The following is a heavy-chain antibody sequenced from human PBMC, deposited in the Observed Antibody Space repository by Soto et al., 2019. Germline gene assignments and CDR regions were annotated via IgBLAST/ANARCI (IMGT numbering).Heavy chain of an antibody. CDR3: TSELPPHRYYFDY. CDR1: GFTFSGSA. Sequence: HPGGSLRLSCAASGFTFSGSAMHWVRQASGKGLEWVGRIRSKANSYATAYAASVKGRFTISRDDSKNTAYLQMNSLKTEDTAVYYCTSELPPHRYYFDYWGQGTLVTVSS. V-gene: IGHV3-73*01. D-gene: IGHD1-7*01. J-gene: IGHJ4*02. CDR2: IRSKANSYAT.